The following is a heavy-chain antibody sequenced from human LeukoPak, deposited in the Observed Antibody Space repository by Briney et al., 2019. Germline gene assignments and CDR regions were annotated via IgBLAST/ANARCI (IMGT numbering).Heavy chain of an antibody. CDR2: IYTSGRT. D-gene: IGHD6-13*01. V-gene: IGHV4-4*09. J-gene: IGHJ5*02. CDR3: ATGVSRGVFNWFDP. CDR1: GGSISSYY. Sequence: SETLSLTCTVSGGSISSYYWSWIRQPPGKGLEWIGYIYTSGRTNYNPSLKSRVTISVDTSKNQFSLKLSSVTAADTAVYYCATGVSRGVFNWFDPWGQGTLVTVSS.